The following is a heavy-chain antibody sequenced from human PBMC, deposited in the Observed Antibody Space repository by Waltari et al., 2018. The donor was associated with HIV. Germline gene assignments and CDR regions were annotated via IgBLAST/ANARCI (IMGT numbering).Heavy chain of an antibody. CDR1: GLSFSSYV. V-gene: IGHV3-30-3*01. CDR3: ARGGGYSSSYYFDY. J-gene: IGHJ4*02. D-gene: IGHD5-12*01. CDR2: KSYDGSNK. Sequence: QVQLVESGGGVVQPGRSLRLSCAASGLSFSSYVMHWVRQAPGKGREGVALKSYDGSNKYYADSVKGRFTISRDNSKNTLYLQMNSLRAEDTAVYYCARGGGYSSSYYFDYWGQGTLVTVSS.